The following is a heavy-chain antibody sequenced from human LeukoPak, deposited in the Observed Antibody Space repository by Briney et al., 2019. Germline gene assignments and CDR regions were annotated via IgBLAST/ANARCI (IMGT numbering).Heavy chain of an antibody. CDR3: AREKLGYCRISSCSVPHFAS. Sequence: GGSLRLSCAASGFTFSSYNMNWVRQAPGKGLEWVSSISSSSSYIYYADSVKGRFTISRDNARNSLYLQLNSLRAEDTAVYYCAREKLGYCRISSCSVPHFASWGKGTLVTVPS. D-gene: IGHD2-2*01. CDR1: GFTFSSYN. CDR2: ISSSSSYI. V-gene: IGHV3-21*04. J-gene: IGHJ4*02.